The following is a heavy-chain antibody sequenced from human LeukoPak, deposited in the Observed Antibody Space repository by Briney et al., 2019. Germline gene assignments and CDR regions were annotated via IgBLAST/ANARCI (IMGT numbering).Heavy chain of an antibody. CDR1: GGSISSYY. Sequence: SETLSLTCTVSGGSISSYYWSWIRQPPGKGLEWIGYIYYSGSTNYNPSLESRVTISVDTSKNQFSLKLSSVTAADTAVYYCARGPYTTPSGWFDPWGQGTLVTVSS. D-gene: IGHD3-16*01. CDR2: IYYSGST. J-gene: IGHJ5*02. V-gene: IGHV4-59*01. CDR3: ARGPYTTPSGWFDP.